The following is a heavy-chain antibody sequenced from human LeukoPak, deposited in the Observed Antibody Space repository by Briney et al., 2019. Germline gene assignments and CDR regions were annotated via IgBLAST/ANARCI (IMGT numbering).Heavy chain of an antibody. CDR3: AREGMTTVTPYSYYGMAV. D-gene: IGHD4-17*01. CDR1: GYTFTSYG. CDR2: ISAYNGNT. Sequence: ASVKVSCKASGYTFTSYGISWVRQAPGQGLEWMGWISAYNGNTNYAQKLQGRVTMTTDTSTSTAYMELRSLRSDDTAVYYCAREGMTTVTPYSYYGMAVWGQGTTVTASS. J-gene: IGHJ6*02. V-gene: IGHV1-18*01.